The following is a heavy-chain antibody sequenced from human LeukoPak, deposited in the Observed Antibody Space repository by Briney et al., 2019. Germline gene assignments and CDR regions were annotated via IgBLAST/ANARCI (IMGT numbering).Heavy chain of an antibody. CDR2: IWYDGTNQ. CDR1: GFTFSSYG. J-gene: IGHJ4*02. Sequence: GGSLRLSCAASGFTFSSYGMHWVRQAPGKGLEWVTVIWYDGTNQYYADSVKGRFTNSRDNSKNTLYLQMNSLRAEDTAVYYCARDPYSGSYPTYYFDYWGQGTLVTVSP. V-gene: IGHV3-33*01. D-gene: IGHD1-26*01. CDR3: ARDPYSGSYPTYYFDY.